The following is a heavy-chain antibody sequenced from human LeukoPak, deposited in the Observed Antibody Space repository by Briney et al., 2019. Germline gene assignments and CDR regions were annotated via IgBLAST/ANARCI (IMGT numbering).Heavy chain of an antibody. CDR2: INPNSGGT. CDR3: ARGLQPYCTNGVCYSDNWFDP. Sequence: ASVKVSCKASGYTFTGYYMHWVRQAPGQGLEWMGWINPNSGGTNYAQKFQGRVTMTRDTSISTAYMELSRLRSDDTAVYYCARGLQPYCTNGVCYSDNWFDPWGQGTLVTVSS. CDR1: GYTFTGYY. J-gene: IGHJ5*02. V-gene: IGHV1-2*02. D-gene: IGHD2-8*01.